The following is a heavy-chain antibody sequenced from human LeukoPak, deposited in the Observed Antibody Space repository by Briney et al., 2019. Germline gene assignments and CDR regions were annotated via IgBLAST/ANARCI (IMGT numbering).Heavy chain of an antibody. Sequence: ASVKVSCKASGYTFTTYDITWVRQATGQGLEWMGWMNPNSGDIAYAQKFQGRVAMTRDTSISTAYMELSSLRSEDTAVYYCARGLGDYYDTSDYYYAVPAHWGQGTLVTVSS. CDR1: GYTFTTYD. CDR2: MNPNSGDI. J-gene: IGHJ4*02. V-gene: IGHV1-8*01. D-gene: IGHD3-22*01. CDR3: ARGLGDYYDTSDYYYAVPAH.